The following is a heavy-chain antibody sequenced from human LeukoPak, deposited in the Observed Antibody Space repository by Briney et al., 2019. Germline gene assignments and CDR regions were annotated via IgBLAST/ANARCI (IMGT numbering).Heavy chain of an antibody. CDR1: GFTFSSYS. Sequence: GGSLRLSCAASGFTFSSYSMNWVRQAPGKGLKWVSSISSSSSYIYYADSVKGRFTISRDNAKNSLYLQMNSLRAEDTAVYYCARGGRDGYNRGVDPWGQGTLVTVSS. V-gene: IGHV3-21*01. CDR2: ISSSSSYI. J-gene: IGHJ5*02. D-gene: IGHD5-24*01. CDR3: ARGGRDGYNRGVDP.